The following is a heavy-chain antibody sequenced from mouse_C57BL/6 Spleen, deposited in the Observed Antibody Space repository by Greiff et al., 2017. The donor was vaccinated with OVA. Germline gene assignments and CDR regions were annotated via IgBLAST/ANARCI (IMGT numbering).Heavy chain of an antibody. D-gene: IGHD1-1*01. CDR3: ARERVYYGSSYDAMDY. Sequence: VQLQQSGPELVKPGASVKISCKASGYAFSSSWMNWVKQRPGKGLEWIGRIYPGDGDTNYNGKFKGKATLTADKSSSTAYMQLSSLTSEDSAVYFCARERVYYGSSYDAMDYWGQGTSVTVSS. CDR2: IYPGDGDT. V-gene: IGHV1-82*01. J-gene: IGHJ4*01. CDR1: GYAFSSSW.